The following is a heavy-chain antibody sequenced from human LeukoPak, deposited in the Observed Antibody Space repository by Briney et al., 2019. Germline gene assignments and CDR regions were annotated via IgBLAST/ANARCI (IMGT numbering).Heavy chain of an antibody. J-gene: IGHJ4*02. CDR2: ISGSGGST. CDR1: LFTFHIYP. V-gene: IGHV3-23*01. Sequence: GGSLRLSRASSLFTFHIYPMSCVRQAPRKGLECVSAISGSGGSTYYADSVKGRFTISRDNSKNTLYLQMNSLRAEDTAVYYCAKSTGSADGYWGQGTLVTVSS. D-gene: IGHD2-8*02. CDR3: AKSTGSADGY.